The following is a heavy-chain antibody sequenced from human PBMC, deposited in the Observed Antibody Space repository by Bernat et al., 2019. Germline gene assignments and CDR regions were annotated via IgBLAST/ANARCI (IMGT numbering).Heavy chain of an antibody. Sequence: VQLVESGGGLVHPGGSLRLSCAASGFTVSSHAMHWVRQAPGKGLEWVAVISYDGSNKNYADSVKGRFTVSRDNSKNTLYLQMNSLRAEDTAVYYCAKDRSSDWSGEMDCWGQGTLVTVSS. CDR1: GFTVSSHA. V-gene: IGHV3-30*18. CDR3: AKDRSSDWSGEMDC. J-gene: IGHJ4*02. D-gene: IGHD6-13*01. CDR2: ISYDGSNK.